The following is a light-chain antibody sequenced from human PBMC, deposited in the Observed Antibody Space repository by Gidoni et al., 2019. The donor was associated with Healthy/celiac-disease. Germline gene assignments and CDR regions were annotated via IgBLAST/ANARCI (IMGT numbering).Light chain of an antibody. CDR1: QSISSW. CDR2: EAS. J-gene: IGKJ1*01. Sequence: DIQMTQSPSTLSASVGDRVTITCGASQSISSWLAWNQQKPGKAPKLLIYEASSLESGVPSRFSGSGSGTEFTLTISSLQPDDFATYYCQQYNSYPWTFGQXTKVEIK. V-gene: IGKV1-5*01. CDR3: QQYNSYPWT.